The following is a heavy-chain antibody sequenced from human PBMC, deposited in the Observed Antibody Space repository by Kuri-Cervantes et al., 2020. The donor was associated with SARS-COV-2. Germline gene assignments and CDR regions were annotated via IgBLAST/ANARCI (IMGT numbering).Heavy chain of an antibody. CDR2: INHSGST. D-gene: IGHD1-26*01. V-gene: IGHV4-34*01. Sequence: SQTLSLTCAVYGGSFSGYYWSWIRQPPGKGLEWIGEINHSGSTNYNPSLKSRVTISVDTSKNQFSLKLSSVTAADTAVYYCARSVGGGSYDPVEFDYFDYRGQGTLVTVSS. CDR3: ARSVGGGSYDPVEFDYFDY. CDR1: GGSFSGYY. J-gene: IGHJ4*02.